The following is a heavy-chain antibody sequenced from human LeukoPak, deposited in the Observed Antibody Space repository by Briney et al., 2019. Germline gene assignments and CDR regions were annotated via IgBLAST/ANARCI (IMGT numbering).Heavy chain of an antibody. CDR1: GYTFTSYY. J-gene: IGHJ4*02. CDR3: AILWLGELPSFDY. D-gene: IGHD3-10*01. CDR2: INPSGGST. V-gene: IGHV1-46*01. Sequence: GASVKVSCKASGYTFTSYYMHWVRQAPGQGLEWMGIINPSGGSTSYAQKFQGRVTMTRDTSTSTVYMELSSLRSEDTAVYYCAILWLGELPSFDYWGQGTLVTVSA.